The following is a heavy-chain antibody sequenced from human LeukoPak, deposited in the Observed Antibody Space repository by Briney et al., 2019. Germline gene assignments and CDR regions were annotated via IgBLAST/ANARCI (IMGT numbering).Heavy chain of an antibody. CDR2: FYYSGST. CDR3: ARDGGAGAIDY. V-gene: IGHV4-61*01. CDR1: GVSVSTDSYY. D-gene: IGHD1-26*01. J-gene: IGHJ4*02. Sequence: PSETLSLTCTVSGVSVSTDSYYWRWIRQPPGKGLEWIGNFYYSGSTNYNPSLKSRVTISVDTSKNLFSLKLNSVTAADTAVYYCARDGGAGAIDYWGQGTLVTVSS.